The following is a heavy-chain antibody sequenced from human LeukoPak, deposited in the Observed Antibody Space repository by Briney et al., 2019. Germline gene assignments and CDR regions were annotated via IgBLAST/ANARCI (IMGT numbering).Heavy chain of an antibody. Sequence: PGRSLRLSCTASGFTFGDYAMSWVRQAPGKGLEWVGFIRSKAYGGTTEYAAPVKGRFTISRDDSKNTAYLQMNSLKTEDTAVYYCTRASAWTAAMVYYWGQGTLVIVSS. CDR1: GFTFGDYA. CDR3: TRASAWTAAMVYY. J-gene: IGHJ4*02. CDR2: IRSKAYGGTT. D-gene: IGHD5-18*01. V-gene: IGHV3-49*04.